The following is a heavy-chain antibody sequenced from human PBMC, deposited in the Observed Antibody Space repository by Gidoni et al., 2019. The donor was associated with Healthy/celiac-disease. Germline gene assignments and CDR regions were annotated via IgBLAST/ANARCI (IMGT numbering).Heavy chain of an antibody. V-gene: IGHV3-15*01. J-gene: IGHJ4*02. D-gene: IGHD3-9*01. CDR2: IKSKTDGGTT. Sequence: EVQLVESGGGLVKPGGSLRLSCAAYGLPFSNAWMSWVRQAPGKGLEWVGRIKSKTDGGTTDYAAPVKGRFTISRDDSKNTLYLQMNSLKTEDTAVYYCTTGPYYDIRNWGQGTLVTVSS. CDR3: TTGPYYDIRN. CDR1: GLPFSNAW.